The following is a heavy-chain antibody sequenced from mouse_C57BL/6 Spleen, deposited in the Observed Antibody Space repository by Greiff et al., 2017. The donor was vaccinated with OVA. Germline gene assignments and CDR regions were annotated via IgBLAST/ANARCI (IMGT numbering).Heavy chain of an antibody. J-gene: IGHJ2*01. V-gene: IGHV1-69*01. CDR3: ARGGFGGSYD. D-gene: IGHD1-1*01. Sequence: QVQLQQPGAELVMPGASVKLSCKASGYTFTSYWMHWVKQRPGQGLEWIGEIDPSDSYTNYNQKFKGKSTLTVDKSSSTAYMQLSSLTSEDSAVYYCARGGFGGSYDWGKGTTLTVSS. CDR1: GYTFTSYW. CDR2: IDPSDSYT.